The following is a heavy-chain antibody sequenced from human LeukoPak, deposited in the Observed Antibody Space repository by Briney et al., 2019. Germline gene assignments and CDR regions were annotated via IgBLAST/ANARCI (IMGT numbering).Heavy chain of an antibody. CDR1: GFTFDDYA. J-gene: IGHJ4*02. CDR3: ARVRSGYSHENYFDY. CDR2: ISWDGGST. V-gene: IGHV3-43D*04. D-gene: IGHD5-18*01. Sequence: GGSLRLSCAASGFTFDDYAMHWVRQAPGKGLEWVSLISWDGGSTYYADSVKGRFTISRDNSKNSLYLQMNSLRAEDTAVYYCARVRSGYSHENYFDYWGQGTLVTVSS.